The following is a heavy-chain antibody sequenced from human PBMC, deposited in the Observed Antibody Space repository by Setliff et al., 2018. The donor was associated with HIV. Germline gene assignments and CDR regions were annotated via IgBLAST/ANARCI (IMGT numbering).Heavy chain of an antibody. CDR1: GFTFSSYS. J-gene: IGHJ1*01. Sequence: GGSLRLSCAASGFTFSSYSMNWVRQAPGKGLEWVSSISGSGGSTYYADSVKGRFTISRDNSKNTLYLRMNSLRAEDTAVYYCAQAQTSVSGSYYQYLQHWGQGTLVTVSS. CDR3: AQAQTSVSGSYYQYLQH. D-gene: IGHD3-10*01. CDR2: ISGSGGST. V-gene: IGHV3-23*01.